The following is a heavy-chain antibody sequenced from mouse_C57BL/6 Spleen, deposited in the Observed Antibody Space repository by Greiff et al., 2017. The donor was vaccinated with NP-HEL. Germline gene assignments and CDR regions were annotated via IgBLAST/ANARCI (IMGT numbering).Heavy chain of an antibody. CDR3: AREGAYYGSSPWYFDV. D-gene: IGHD1-1*01. J-gene: IGHJ1*03. V-gene: IGHV1-59*01. CDR2: IDPSDSYT. Sequence: QVQLQQPGAELVRPGTSVKLSCKASGYTFTSYWMHWVKQRPGQGLEWIGVIDPSDSYTNYNQKFKGKATLTVDTSSSTAYMQLSSLTSEDSAVYYCAREGAYYGSSPWYFDVWGTGTTVTVSS. CDR1: GYTFTSYW.